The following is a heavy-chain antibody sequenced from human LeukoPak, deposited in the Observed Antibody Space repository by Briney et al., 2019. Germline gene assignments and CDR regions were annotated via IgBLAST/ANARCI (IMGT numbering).Heavy chain of an antibody. J-gene: IGHJ3*01. CDR2: ISGSAGTT. CDR3: AKVINMIRGVDAFDF. CDR1: GFTFSSYA. Sequence: GGSLRLSCAASGFTFSSYAMNWVRQAPGKGLEWFSGISGSAGTTYYADSVKGRFTISRDNSKNTLYLQIDSLRADDTALYYCAKVINMIRGVDAFDFWGQGTMVTVSS. D-gene: IGHD3-10*01. V-gene: IGHV3-23*01.